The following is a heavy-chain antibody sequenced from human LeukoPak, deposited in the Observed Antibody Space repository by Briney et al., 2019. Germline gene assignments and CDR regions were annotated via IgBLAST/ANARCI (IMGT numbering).Heavy chain of an antibody. Sequence: ASVKVSCKVSGYTLTDLSMHWVPQAPGKGLEWMGGFDPEDGETIYAQRFQGRVTMTEDTSTDTAYMELSSLRSEDTAVYYCANYLRGKWQTRPFDYWGQGTLVTVSS. CDR3: ANYLRGKWQTRPFDY. CDR1: GYTLTDLS. D-gene: IGHD5-12*01. V-gene: IGHV1-24*01. J-gene: IGHJ4*02. CDR2: FDPEDGET.